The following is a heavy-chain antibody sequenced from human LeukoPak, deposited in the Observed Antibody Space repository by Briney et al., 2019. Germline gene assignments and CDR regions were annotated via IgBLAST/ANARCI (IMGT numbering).Heavy chain of an antibody. CDR3: AKEGAIVEYYFDY. CDR2: ISYDGSNK. D-gene: IGHD1-26*01. CDR1: GFPFSSYG. V-gene: IGHV3-30*18. Sequence: GGSLRLSCAASGFPFSSYGMHWVRQAPGKGLEWVAVISYDGSNKYYADSVKGRFTISRDYSKNTLYLQMNNLRAEDTAAYYCAKEGAIVEYYFDYWGQGTLVTVSS. J-gene: IGHJ4*02.